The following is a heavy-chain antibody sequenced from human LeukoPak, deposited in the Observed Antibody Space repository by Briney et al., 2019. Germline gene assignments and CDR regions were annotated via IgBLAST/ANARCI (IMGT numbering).Heavy chain of an antibody. CDR1: GGTFSSYA. CDR3: ARDVFDYYDSTQGALGFDY. Sequence: GASVKVSCKASGGTFSSYAISWVRQAPGQGLEWVGRIIPIFGRANHAQKFQGRVTITTDESASTAYMELSSLRSEDTAVYYCARDVFDYYDSTQGALGFDYWGQGTLVTVSS. J-gene: IGHJ4*02. D-gene: IGHD3-22*01. CDR2: IIPIFGRA. V-gene: IGHV1-69*05.